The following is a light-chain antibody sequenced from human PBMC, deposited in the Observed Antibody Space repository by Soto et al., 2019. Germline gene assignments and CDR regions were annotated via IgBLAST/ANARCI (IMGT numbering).Light chain of an antibody. V-gene: IGLV2-11*01. CDR3: CSSAGTYTSV. J-gene: IGLJ7*02. CDR2: DVS. CDR1: SGNVGGYDY. Sequence: QSALTQPRSVSGSPGQSVTISCTGTSGNVGGYDYVSCYQQHPGKAPKLMIYDVSKRPSGVPDRLSGSKSGNTASLTISGLQAEDEADYYCCSSAGTYTSVFGGGTQLTAL.